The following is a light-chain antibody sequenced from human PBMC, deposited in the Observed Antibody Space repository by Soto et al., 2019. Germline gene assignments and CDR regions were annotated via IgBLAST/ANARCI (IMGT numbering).Light chain of an antibody. V-gene: IGLV2-14*01. J-gene: IGLJ3*02. CDR1: SSDVGAYNF. Sequence: QSALTQPASVSGSPGQSITISCTGTSSDVGAYNFVSWYQQHPGKAPKLMISTVNSRPSGVSHRCSGSKSGNTASLTISGVQAEDEADYYCISYTTTGTLLVFGGGTKLTVL. CDR2: TVN. CDR3: ISYTTTGTLLV.